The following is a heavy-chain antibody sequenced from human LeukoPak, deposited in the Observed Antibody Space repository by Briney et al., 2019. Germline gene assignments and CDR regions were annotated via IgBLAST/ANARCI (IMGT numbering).Heavy chain of an antibody. J-gene: IGHJ4*02. Sequence: PSETLSLTCTVSGYSISSGYYWGWIRQPPGKGLEWIGSIFRSGNTYYNPSLKSRLTISVDTSKNQFSLKLSSVTAADTAVYYCARVGDYDFWSGYHHPFDYWGQGTLVTVSS. V-gene: IGHV4-38-2*02. CDR3: ARVGDYDFWSGYHHPFDY. D-gene: IGHD3-3*01. CDR2: IFRSGNT. CDR1: GYSISSGYY.